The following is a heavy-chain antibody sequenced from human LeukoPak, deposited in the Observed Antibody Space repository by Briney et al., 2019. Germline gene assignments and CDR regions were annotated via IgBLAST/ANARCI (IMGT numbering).Heavy chain of an antibody. CDR1: GYSISSGYY. CDR3: ARIRGYSYGDAFDI. D-gene: IGHD5-18*01. V-gene: IGHV4-38-2*01. J-gene: IGHJ3*02. CDR2: IYHSGST. Sequence: SETLSLTCAVSGYSISSGYYWGWIRQPPGKGPEWIGSIYHSGSTYYNPFLKSRVTISVDTSKNQFSLKLSSVTAADTAVYYCARIRGYSYGDAFDIWGQGTMVTVSS.